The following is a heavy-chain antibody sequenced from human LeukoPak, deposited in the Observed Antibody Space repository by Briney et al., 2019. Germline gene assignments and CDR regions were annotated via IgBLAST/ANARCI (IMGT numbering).Heavy chain of an antibody. J-gene: IGHJ5*02. Sequence: SETLSLTCTVSGGSISSYYWGWIRQPPGKGLEWIGSIYYSGSTYYNPSLKSRVTISVDTSKNQFSLKLSSVTAADTAVYYCARSHSSSWYGVWFDPWGQGTLVTVSS. D-gene: IGHD6-13*01. V-gene: IGHV4-39*01. CDR1: GGSISSYY. CDR3: ARSHSSSWYGVWFDP. CDR2: IYYSGST.